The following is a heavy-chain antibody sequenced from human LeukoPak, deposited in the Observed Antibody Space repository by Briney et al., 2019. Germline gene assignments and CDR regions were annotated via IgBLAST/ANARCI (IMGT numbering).Heavy chain of an antibody. V-gene: IGHV1-2*06. CDR2: INPNSGDT. CDR3: ARVSSPLQYNWFDP. CDR1: GYTFTPYY. J-gene: IGHJ5*02. Sequence: ASVKVSCKASGYTFTPYYIHWVRQAPGQGLEWMGRINPNSGDTNYAQKFQGRVTMTRDTSISTAYMELSRLRSDDTAVYYCARVSSPLQYNWFDPWGQGTLVAVSS. D-gene: IGHD1-14*01.